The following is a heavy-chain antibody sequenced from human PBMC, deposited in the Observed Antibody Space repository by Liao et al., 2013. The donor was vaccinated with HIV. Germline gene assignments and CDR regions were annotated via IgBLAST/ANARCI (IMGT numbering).Heavy chain of an antibody. Sequence: QLQLRESGSGLVRPSQTLSLTCAVSGGSISVGTYSWSWIRQAPGKGLEWIGHISQRGITFYNASLGSRVALSIDRSKNQFSLKLSSMSAADTAVYFCARHRELIPPYGAFPFWGRGTMVSVSS. D-gene: IGHD1-26*01. CDR3: ARHRELIPPYGAFPF. J-gene: IGHJ3*01. CDR1: GGSISVGTYS. CDR2: ISQRGIT. V-gene: IGHV4-30-2*01.